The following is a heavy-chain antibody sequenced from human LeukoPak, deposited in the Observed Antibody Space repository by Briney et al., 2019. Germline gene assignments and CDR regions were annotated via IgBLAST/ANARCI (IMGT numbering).Heavy chain of an antibody. V-gene: IGHV2-5*01. CDR2: IYWNDDK. CDR1: GFSLSTSGVG. D-gene: IGHD3-3*01. Sequence: SGPTLVNPTQTLTLTCTFSGFSLSTSGVGVGWIRQPPGKALEWLALIYWNDDKRYSPSLKSRLTITKDTSKNQVVLTMTNMDPVDTATYYCAHTAYYDFWSGYHTGMGNFDYWGQGTLVTVSS. CDR3: AHTAYYDFWSGYHTGMGNFDY. J-gene: IGHJ4*02.